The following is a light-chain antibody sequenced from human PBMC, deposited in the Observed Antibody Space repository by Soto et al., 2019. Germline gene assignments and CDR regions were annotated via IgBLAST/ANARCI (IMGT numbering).Light chain of an antibody. CDR2: DVI. V-gene: IGLV2-14*01. CDR1: SRDIGDYNY. J-gene: IGLJ2*01. Sequence: QSALTQPASVSGSPGQSITISCTGTSRDIGDYNYVSWYQQHPGKAPTLMIFDVISRPPGVSNRFSGSKSGNTASLTISGLQAEDEADYYCSSSTSSNTLVVFGGGTKLTVL. CDR3: SSSTSSNTLVV.